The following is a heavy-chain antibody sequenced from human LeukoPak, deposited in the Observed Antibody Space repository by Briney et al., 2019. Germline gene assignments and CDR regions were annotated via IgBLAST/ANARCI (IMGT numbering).Heavy chain of an antibody. J-gene: IGHJ5*02. CDR1: GFTFSSYA. V-gene: IGHV3-23*01. CDR3: AKGPYSGFS. D-gene: IGHD1-26*01. Sequence: GGSLRLSCAASGFTFSSYAMSWVRQAPGKGLEWVSAISGSGSTSYADSVKGRFTISRDNSKNTLYLQMNSLRAEDTAVYYCAKGPYSGFSWGQGTLVTVSS. CDR2: ISGSGST.